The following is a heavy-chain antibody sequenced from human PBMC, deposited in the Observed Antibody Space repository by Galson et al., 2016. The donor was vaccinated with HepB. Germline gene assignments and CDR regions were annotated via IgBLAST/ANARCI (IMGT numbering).Heavy chain of an antibody. J-gene: IGHJ5*01. CDR3: ARMFPLYSSGWYVRGDGWFDS. Sequence: WIRQAPGKGLEWVSYISGDGRTINYADSVKGRFTISRGNAKNSLYLHMNSLTGEDTAVYYCARMFPLYSSGWYVRGDGWFDSWGQGTLVTVSS. D-gene: IGHD6-19*01. CDR2: ISGDGRTI. V-gene: IGHV3-11*01.